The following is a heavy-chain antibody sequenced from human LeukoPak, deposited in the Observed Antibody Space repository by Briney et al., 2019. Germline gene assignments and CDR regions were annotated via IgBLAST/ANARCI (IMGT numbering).Heavy chain of an antibody. J-gene: IGHJ4*02. Sequence: TSATLSLTCTVSGGCISRYYWSWIRQPPGKGLAWIGYIYHSGSTNYNSSLKSRVTMSVDTSKNQFSLKLSSVTAADTAVYYCASLVSSPPYWGQGTLVTVSA. CDR1: GGCISRYY. D-gene: IGHD1-26*01. V-gene: IGHV4-59*01. CDR3: ASLVSSPPY. CDR2: IYHSGST.